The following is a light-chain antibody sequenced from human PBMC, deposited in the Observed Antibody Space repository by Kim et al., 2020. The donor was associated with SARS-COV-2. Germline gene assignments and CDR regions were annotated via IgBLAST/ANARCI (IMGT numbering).Light chain of an antibody. CDR3: ATWDDSLDVWM. V-gene: IGLV1-44*01. Sequence: ELTQPPSASGTPGQRVTISCSGSSSNIGSNTVDWYQQFPGTAPQLLIDTDDRRPSGVSDRVSCSKSGTSASLAISALRSEDEADYYCATWDDSLDVWMFGGGTQLTVL. CDR1: SSNIGSNT. J-gene: IGLJ3*02. CDR2: TDD.